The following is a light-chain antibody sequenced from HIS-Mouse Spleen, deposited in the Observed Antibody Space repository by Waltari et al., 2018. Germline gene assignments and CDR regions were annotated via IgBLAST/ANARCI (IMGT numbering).Light chain of an antibody. J-gene: IGLJ2*01. CDR1: SSDVGGYNY. Sequence: QSALTQPASVSGSPGQSITISCTGTSSDVGGYNYVSWYQQHPGKAPKRMIYGVSNRPSGVSIRFAGSKSGNTASLTISGLQAEDEADYYCSSYTSSSFNVVFGGGTKLTVL. CDR3: SSYTSSSFNVV. V-gene: IGLV2-14*03. CDR2: GVS.